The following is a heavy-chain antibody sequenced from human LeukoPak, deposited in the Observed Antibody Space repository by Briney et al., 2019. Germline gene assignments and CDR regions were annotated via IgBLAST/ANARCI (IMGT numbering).Heavy chain of an antibody. CDR1: GFTFSSYW. J-gene: IGHJ4*02. V-gene: IGHV3-74*01. Sequence: GGSLRLSCAASGFTFSSYWMHSVRQAPGKGLVWVSGINSDGSSTSYADSVKGRFTMSRDNAKNTLYLQMNSLRDENTAVYYCARDFMIWGQGTLVTVSS. CDR2: INSDGSST. D-gene: IGHD3-16*01. CDR3: ARDFMI.